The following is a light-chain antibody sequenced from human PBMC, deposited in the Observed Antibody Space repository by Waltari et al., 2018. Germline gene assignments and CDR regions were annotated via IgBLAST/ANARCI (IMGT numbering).Light chain of an antibody. Sequence: QSALTQPPSASGSPGQSVTISCTGTSSDVGGYNFVSWYQHHPGKAPSRIIYEVSERPSGVPDRFSGSKSGNTASLTVSGLQAEDEADYYCSSYVANNNPVFGGGTKLTVL. CDR1: SSDVGGYNF. CDR3: SSYVANNNPV. CDR2: EVS. V-gene: IGLV2-8*01. J-gene: IGLJ2*01.